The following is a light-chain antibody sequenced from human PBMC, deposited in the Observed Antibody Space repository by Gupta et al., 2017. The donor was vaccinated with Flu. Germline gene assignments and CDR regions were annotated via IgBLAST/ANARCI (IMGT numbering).Light chain of an antibody. Sequence: IPLTQSASFLSASVGDRVTITCQAIQDISNYLNWYQQKPGKAPKFLIYDASNWETGVPSSFSGSGSGTDFTFTISSLQPEDIATYYCQQYDNLPLTFGGGTKVEIK. CDR1: QDISNY. CDR2: DAS. V-gene: IGKV1-33*01. J-gene: IGKJ4*01. CDR3: QQYDNLPLT.